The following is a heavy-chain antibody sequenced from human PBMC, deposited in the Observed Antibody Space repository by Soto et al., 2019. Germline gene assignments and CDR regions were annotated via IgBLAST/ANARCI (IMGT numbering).Heavy chain of an antibody. CDR2: MYHSGTT. CDR3: ARLAFGPIDY. Sequence: SETLSLTCPVSNYSISSGYYWGWIRQSPGEGLEWIVSMYHSGTTYYNPSLKSRVTISIDTSKHQFSLKLTSVTSADTAVYFCARLAFGPIDYWGQGTLVTLSS. CDR1: NYSISSGYY. J-gene: IGHJ4*02. V-gene: IGHV4-38-2*01. D-gene: IGHD3-3*01.